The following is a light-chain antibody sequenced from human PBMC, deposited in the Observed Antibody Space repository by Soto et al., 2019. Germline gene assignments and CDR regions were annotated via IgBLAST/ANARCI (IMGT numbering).Light chain of an antibody. CDR2: GAS. CDR3: QQRSYWPPT. Sequence: EIVMTQSPATLSVSPGERATLSCRASQSVSSNLAWYQQKPGQAPRLLIYGASTRATGIPARFSGSGSGTEFTLTISSLQSEDFAVYYCQQRSYWPPTFGQGTKVEIK. CDR1: QSVSSN. J-gene: IGKJ1*01. V-gene: IGKV3-15*01.